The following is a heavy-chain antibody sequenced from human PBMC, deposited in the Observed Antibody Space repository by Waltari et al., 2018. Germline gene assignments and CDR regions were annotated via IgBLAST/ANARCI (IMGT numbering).Heavy chain of an antibody. CDR3: AMDHRRHGSSWKDGFDI. CDR2: IFDSGDS. D-gene: IGHD2-2*01. V-gene: IGHV4-4*07. Sequence: QVQLQESGPGLVQPSATLSLTCNVSGVSIRGHSRSWIRQPAGRGLEWIGRIFDSGDSNPKPPFKNRVLMSFDSAGNHFSRKLTSVPAADTAVYYRAMDHRRHGSSWKDGFDIWGHGILVTVSS. CDR1: GVSIRGHS. J-gene: IGHJ3*02.